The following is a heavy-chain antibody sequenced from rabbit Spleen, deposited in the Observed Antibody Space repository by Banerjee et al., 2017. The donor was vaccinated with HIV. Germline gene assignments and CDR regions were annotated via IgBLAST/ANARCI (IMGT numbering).Heavy chain of an antibody. Sequence: QEQLVESGGDLVQPEGSLTLTCTASGFSFSSSYYMCWVRQAPGKGLELIGCIYAGDGSTDYANWVNGRFTISKTSSTVDLKMTSLTAADTATYFCARDKELDIWGYEFNLWGPGTLVTVS. V-gene: IGHV1S45*01. CDR3: ARDKELDIWGYEFNL. CDR2: IYAGDGST. D-gene: IGHD3-1*01. CDR1: GFSFSSSYY. J-gene: IGHJ4*01.